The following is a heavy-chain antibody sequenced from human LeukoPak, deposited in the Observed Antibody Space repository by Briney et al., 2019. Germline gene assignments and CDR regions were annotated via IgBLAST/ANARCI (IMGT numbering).Heavy chain of an antibody. CDR1: GITLSSYG. CDR3: AAPNDFWNGYDYYMDV. Sequence: GGSLRLSCVASGITLSSYGMHWVRQVPGKGLEWVAFIRGDGTSQYYVDSVKGRFFISRDNSKNTLYLRMNSLRAEDTAVYYCAAPNDFWNGYDYYMDVWGKGTTVSVSS. J-gene: IGHJ6*03. D-gene: IGHD3-3*01. CDR2: IRGDGTSQ. V-gene: IGHV3-30*02.